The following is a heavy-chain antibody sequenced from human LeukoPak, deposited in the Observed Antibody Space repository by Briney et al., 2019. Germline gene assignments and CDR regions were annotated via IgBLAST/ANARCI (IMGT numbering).Heavy chain of an antibody. J-gene: IGHJ5*02. CDR3: ARQGAKVGATHWFDP. V-gene: IGHV4-61*01. CDR1: GGSISSGTDY. CDR2: IYYSGST. D-gene: IGHD1-26*01. Sequence: SKTLSLTCTVSGGSISSGTDYWSWIRQPPGKGLEWIGYIYYSGSTNYNPSLKSRVTISVDTSKNQFSLKLSSVTAADTAVYYCARQGAKVGATHWFDPWGQGTLVTVSS.